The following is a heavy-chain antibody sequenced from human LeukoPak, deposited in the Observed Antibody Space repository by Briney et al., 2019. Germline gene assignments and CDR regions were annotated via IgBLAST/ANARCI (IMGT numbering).Heavy chain of an antibody. CDR2: INPNSGGT. D-gene: IGHD2-2*01. Sequence: ASVKVSCKASGYTFTGYYMHWVRQAPGQGLEWMGWINPNSGGTNYAQKFQGRVTMTRDTSISTAYMELSRLRSDDTAVYYCATRGYCGSTSCSPFDYWGQGTLVTVSS. V-gene: IGHV1-2*02. CDR1: GYTFTGYY. CDR3: ATRGYCGSTSCSPFDY. J-gene: IGHJ4*02.